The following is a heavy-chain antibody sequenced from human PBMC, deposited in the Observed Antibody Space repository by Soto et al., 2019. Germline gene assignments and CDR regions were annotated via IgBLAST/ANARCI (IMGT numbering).Heavy chain of an antibody. Sequence: EVQLVESGGGLIQPGGSLRLSCAASGFNVSVNYMNWVRQAPGTGLEWVSVINGGGSTNYADSVKGRFTISRDTSKNTLYLQMNSLRAEDTAVYYCVRENYYYGMDVWSQGTTVIVSS. CDR3: VRENYYYGMDV. V-gene: IGHV3-53*01. CDR2: INGGGST. J-gene: IGHJ6*02. CDR1: GFNVSVNY.